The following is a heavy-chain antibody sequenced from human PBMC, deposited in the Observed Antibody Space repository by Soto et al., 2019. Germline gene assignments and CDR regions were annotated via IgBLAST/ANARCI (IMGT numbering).Heavy chain of an antibody. J-gene: IGHJ6*02. V-gene: IGHV3-48*03. Sequence: GGSLRLSCAASGFTFSSYEMNWVRQAPGKGLEWVSYIISRGSTIYYADSVKGRFTISRGNAKNSLYLQMNSLRAEDTAVYYCARGLRSSGYAMDVWGQGTTVTVSS. CDR2: IISRGSTI. CDR1: GFTFSSYE. D-gene: IGHD6-13*01. CDR3: ARGLRSSGYAMDV.